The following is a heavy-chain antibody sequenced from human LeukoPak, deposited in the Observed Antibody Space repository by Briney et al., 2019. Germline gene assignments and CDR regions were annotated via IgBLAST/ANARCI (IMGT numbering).Heavy chain of an antibody. V-gene: IGHV3-11*04. Sequence: SGGSLRLSCAASGFTYSDYYMSWIRQAPGKALEWVSYVSSGSSTIYYADSVKGRFTVSKDNGKRSLYLHMNSLRAEDTAMYYCARGASSYCSGGCYFASWGQGTLVTTSS. J-gene: IGHJ5*01. CDR3: ARGASSYCSGGCYFAS. CDR2: VSSGSSTI. CDR1: GFTYSDYY. D-gene: IGHD2-21*02.